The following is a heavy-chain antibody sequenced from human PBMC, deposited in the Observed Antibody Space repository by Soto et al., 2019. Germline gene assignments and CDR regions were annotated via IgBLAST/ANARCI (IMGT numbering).Heavy chain of an antibody. CDR3: TRHERAGGFHCSSTRCYQDAFDF. CDR2: LSYDESKK. D-gene: IGHD2-2*01. V-gene: IGHV3-33*05. Sequence: RYCRQSVRQDKGKGLEWGALLSYDESKKYYADSVKGRFTISRDNSKNTAYLQMNSLKTEDTAVYYCTRHERAGGFHCSSTRCYQDAFDFWGQGTMVTVSS. J-gene: IGHJ3*01. CDR1: RYC.